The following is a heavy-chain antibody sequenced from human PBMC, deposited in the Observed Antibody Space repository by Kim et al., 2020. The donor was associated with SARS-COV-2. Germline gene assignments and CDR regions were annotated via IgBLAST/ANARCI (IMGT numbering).Heavy chain of an antibody. J-gene: IGHJ4*02. CDR2: SGST. V-gene: IGHV4-34*01. D-gene: IGHD4-17*01. Sequence: SGSTNYNPSLRSRVTISVDTPKNQFSLKLGSVTAADTAVYYCARGATVTHWGQGTLVTVSS. CDR3: ARGATVTH.